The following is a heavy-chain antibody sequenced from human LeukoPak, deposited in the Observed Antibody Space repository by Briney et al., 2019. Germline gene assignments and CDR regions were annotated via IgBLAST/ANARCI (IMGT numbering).Heavy chain of an antibody. V-gene: IGHV3-48*03. CDR2: VSSSGSPI. Sequence: GGSLRLSCTASGFTFSSYEMNWVRQAPGKGLEWVSDVSSSGSPIYYADSVKGRFTVSRDNAKNSLYLQMSSLRAEDTAVYYCARTMAFWGQGTLVAVSS. CDR1: GFTFSSYE. D-gene: IGHD5-24*01. J-gene: IGHJ4*02. CDR3: ARTMAF.